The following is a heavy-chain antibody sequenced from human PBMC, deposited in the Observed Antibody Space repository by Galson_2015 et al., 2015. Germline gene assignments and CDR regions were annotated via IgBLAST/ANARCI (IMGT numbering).Heavy chain of an antibody. Sequence: SVKVSCKAPGYTFTSYDINWVRQATGQGPEWMGWMNPNSGNTGYAQKFQGRVTMTRNTSISTAYMELSSLRSEDTAVYYCARGNYYDSSGYYITDWYFDLWGRGTLVTVSS. CDR2: MNPNSGNT. J-gene: IGHJ2*01. CDR1: GYTFTSYD. V-gene: IGHV1-8*01. CDR3: ARGNYYDSSGYYITDWYFDL. D-gene: IGHD3-22*01.